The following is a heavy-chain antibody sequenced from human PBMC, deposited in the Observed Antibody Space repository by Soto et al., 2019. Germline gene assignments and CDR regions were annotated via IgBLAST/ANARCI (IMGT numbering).Heavy chain of an antibody. V-gene: IGHV5-51*01. Sequence: GESLKISCKGSGYTFTSHWIGWVRQMPGKGPEWMGIIYPGDSDTRYSPSFQGQVIISADKSITTAYLQWSSLKASDTAMYYCVSVALLRATSLRNDWFDTWGQGTLVTVSS. CDR2: IYPGDSDT. J-gene: IGHJ5*02. CDR3: VSVALLRATSLRNDWFDT. CDR1: GYTFTSHW. D-gene: IGHD1-26*01.